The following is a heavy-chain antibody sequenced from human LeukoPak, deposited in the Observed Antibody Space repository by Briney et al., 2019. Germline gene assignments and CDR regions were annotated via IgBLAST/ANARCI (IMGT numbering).Heavy chain of an antibody. CDR3: TTLGATGY. D-gene: IGHD1-26*01. Sequence: GGSLRLSCAASGFTFSNAWMSWVRQAPGKGLEWVGRIKSKAGGGTSDYAAPVKGRFTISRDDSKNTLYLQMNSLKTEDTAVYYCTTLGATGYWGQGTLVTVSS. V-gene: IGHV3-15*01. CDR1: GFTFSNAW. CDR2: IKSKAGGGTS. J-gene: IGHJ4*02.